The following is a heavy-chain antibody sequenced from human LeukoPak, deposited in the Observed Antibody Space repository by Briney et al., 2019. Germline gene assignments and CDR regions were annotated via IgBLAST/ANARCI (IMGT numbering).Heavy chain of an antibody. Sequence: SETLSLTCTVSGGSISSYYWSWIRQPPGKGLEWIGSIYYSGSTYYNPSLKSRVTISVDTSKNQFSLKLSSVTAADTAVYYCAPTYGDYFVYWGQGTLVTVSS. CDR2: IYYSGST. CDR1: GGSISSYY. V-gene: IGHV4-59*04. CDR3: APTYGDYFVY. J-gene: IGHJ4*02. D-gene: IGHD4-17*01.